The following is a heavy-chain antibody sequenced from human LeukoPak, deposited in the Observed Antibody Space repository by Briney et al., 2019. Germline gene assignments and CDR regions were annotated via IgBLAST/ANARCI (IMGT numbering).Heavy chain of an antibody. D-gene: IGHD5-24*01. Sequence: GGSLRLSCAASGFTLSSYAMSWVRQAPGQGLVWVSLINTDGSSATYADSVKGRFTISRDNARNTLYLQMNSLRAEDTAVYYCTRQMPAIRYFDFWGQGTLVTVSS. CDR1: GFTLSSYA. CDR3: TRQMPAIRYFDF. V-gene: IGHV3-74*01. CDR2: INTDGSSA. J-gene: IGHJ4*02.